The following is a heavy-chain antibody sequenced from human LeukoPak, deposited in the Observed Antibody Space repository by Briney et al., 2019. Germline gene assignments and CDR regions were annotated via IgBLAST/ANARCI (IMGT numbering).Heavy chain of an antibody. V-gene: IGHV4-39*01. J-gene: IGHJ4*02. CDR3: ATLAVAGPSPDY. Sequence: SETLSLTCTVSGDSISSSSYYWGWIRQPPGKGLEWIGSMFHSGSTYYNPSLKSRVTISVDTSKKQFSLKLSSVTAADTAVYYCATLAVAGPSPDYWGQGTLVTVSS. CDR1: GDSISSSSYY. CDR2: MFHSGST. D-gene: IGHD6-19*01.